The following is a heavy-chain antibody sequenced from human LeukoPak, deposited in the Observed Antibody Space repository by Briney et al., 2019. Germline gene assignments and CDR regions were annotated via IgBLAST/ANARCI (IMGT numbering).Heavy chain of an antibody. CDR1: GGSISSSNW. V-gene: IGHV4-4*02. J-gene: IGHJ5*02. Sequence: SGTLSLTCAVSGGSISSSNWWSWVLQPPGKGLEWIVEIYHSGSTNYNPSLKSRVTISVDTSKNQFSLKLSSVTAADTAVYYCAREFSADYDSSGYDWFDPWGQGTLVTVSS. CDR2: IYHSGST. CDR3: AREFSADYDSSGYDWFDP. D-gene: IGHD3-22*01.